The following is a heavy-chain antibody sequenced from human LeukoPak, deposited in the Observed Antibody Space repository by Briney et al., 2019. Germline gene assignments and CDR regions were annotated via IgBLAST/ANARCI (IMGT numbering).Heavy chain of an antibody. V-gene: IGHV3-30-3*01. CDR1: GFTFSSYA. D-gene: IGHD5-24*01. CDR2: ISYDGINK. CDR3: AREQSTMATIKAFDI. Sequence: GRSLRLSCAASGFTFSSYAMHWVRQAPGKGLEWVAVISYDGINKYYADSVKGRFTISRDNSKNTLYLQMNSLRAAATAVYSCAREQSTMATIKAFDIWGQGTMVTVSS. J-gene: IGHJ3*02.